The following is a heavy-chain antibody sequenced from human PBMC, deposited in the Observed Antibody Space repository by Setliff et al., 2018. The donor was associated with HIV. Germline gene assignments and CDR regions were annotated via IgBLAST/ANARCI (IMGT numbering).Heavy chain of an antibody. Sequence: AGGSLRLSCAASGFTFSSYAMSWVRQAPGKGLEWVSGISGGGGSTYYADSVKGRFTISRDNVKNSLYLQMNSLRAEDTAVYYCAREGIAAAGSYSYGFGQIDYWGQGTLVTVSS. J-gene: IGHJ4*02. V-gene: IGHV3-23*01. CDR3: AREGIAAAGSYSYGFGQIDY. CDR1: GFTFSSYA. D-gene: IGHD6-13*01. CDR2: ISGGGGST.